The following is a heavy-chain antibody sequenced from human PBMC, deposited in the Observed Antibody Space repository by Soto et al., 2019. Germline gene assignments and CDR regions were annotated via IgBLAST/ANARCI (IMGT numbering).Heavy chain of an antibody. J-gene: IGHJ4*02. D-gene: IGHD3-9*01. Sequence: QVQLQESGPGLVKPSGTLSLTCAVSGGSISRSNWWSWVRQPPGKGLEWIGEIYHSGSTNYNPSLKSRVTIAVDKAKNQVSLNLSSLTAADTAVYYCARSITFDWLFFDNWGQGTLVTVSS. CDR1: GGSISRSNW. CDR3: ARSITFDWLFFDN. V-gene: IGHV4-4*02. CDR2: IYHSGST.